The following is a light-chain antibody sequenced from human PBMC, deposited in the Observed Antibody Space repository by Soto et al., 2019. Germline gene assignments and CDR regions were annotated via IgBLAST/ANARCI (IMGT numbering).Light chain of an antibody. Sequence: DVVMTQSPLSLPVTLGQPASTSCRSNQSLVYSDGNTFLSWFQQRPGQSPRRLIYKVSNRDSGVPDRFSGSGSGTDFTLKITRVEAEDVGVYYCMQGTHWPPIFGPGTKVDIK. J-gene: IGKJ3*01. CDR1: QSLVYSDGNTF. CDR2: KVS. V-gene: IGKV2-30*01. CDR3: MQGTHWPPI.